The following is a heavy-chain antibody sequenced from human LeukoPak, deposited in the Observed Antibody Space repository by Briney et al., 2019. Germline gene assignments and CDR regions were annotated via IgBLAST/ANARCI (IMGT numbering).Heavy chain of an antibody. CDR2: INHSGST. V-gene: IGHV4-34*01. CDR1: GGSFSNYY. J-gene: IGHJ1*01. CDR3: ASPVYPGPQYFQH. Sequence: SETLSLTCAVYGGSFSNYYWSWIRQPPGKGLEWIGEINHSGSTNYNPSLKSRVTISVDTSKNQFSLKLSSVTAADTAVYYCASPVYPGPQYFQHWGQGTLVTVSS. D-gene: IGHD2-2*02.